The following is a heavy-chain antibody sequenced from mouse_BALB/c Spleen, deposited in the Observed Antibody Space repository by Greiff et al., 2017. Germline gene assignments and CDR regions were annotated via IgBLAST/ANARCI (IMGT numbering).Heavy chain of an antibody. CDR3: ARKDYGRDASYAMDY. D-gene: IGHD1-1*01. J-gene: IGHJ4*01. CDR2: INPSTGYT. V-gene: IGHV1-7*01. CDR1: GYTFTSYW. Sequence: VQLQQSGAELAKPGASVKMSCKASGYTFTSYWMHWVKQRPGQGLEWIGYINPSTGYTEYNQKFKDKATLTADKSSSTAYMQLSSLTSEDSAVYYCARKDYGRDASYAMDYWGQGTSVTVSS.